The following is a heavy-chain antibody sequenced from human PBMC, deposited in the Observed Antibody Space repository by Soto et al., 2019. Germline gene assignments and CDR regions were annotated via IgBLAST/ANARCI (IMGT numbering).Heavy chain of an antibody. CDR3: ARLRAEIRDGYNYGVFLFDY. J-gene: IGHJ4*02. V-gene: IGHV4-4*02. Sequence: SETLSLTCAASGGSISSSNWWSWVRQPPGKGLEWIGEIYHSGSTNYNPSLKSRVTISVDKSKNQFSLKLSSVTAADTAVYYCARLRAEIRDGYNYGVFLFDYWGQGTLVTVSS. CDR1: GGSISSSNW. CDR2: IYHSGST. D-gene: IGHD5-12*01.